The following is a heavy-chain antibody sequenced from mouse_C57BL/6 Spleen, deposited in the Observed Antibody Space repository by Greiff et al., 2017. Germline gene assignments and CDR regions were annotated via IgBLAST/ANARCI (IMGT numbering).Heavy chain of an antibody. D-gene: IGHD1-1*01. J-gene: IGHJ2*01. CDR2: ISPDDGAT. CDR1: GFNFKDYY. Sequence: EVQLQQSGAELVKPGASVKLSCTASGFNFKDYYMHWVKQRPEQGLEWIGWISPDDGATHYAPKVQGQVTITADTATNTAYLQISSLTSEDTAVYYCARETTFPFDYWGQGTTLTVSS. CDR3: ARETTFPFDY. V-gene: IGHV14-2*01.